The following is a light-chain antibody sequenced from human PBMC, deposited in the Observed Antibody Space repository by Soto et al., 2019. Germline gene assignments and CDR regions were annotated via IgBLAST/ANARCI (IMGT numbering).Light chain of an antibody. CDR2: DVS. CDR1: SSDVGFYNY. CDR3: CSYEGYYNSI. Sequence: QSALTQPRSVSGSPGQSVTISCTGTSSDVGFYNYVSWYQQHPGKAPKIMIYDVSKRPSGVPDRFSGSKSGNTASLTISGLQHEDEADSYCCSYEGYYNSIFGGRTKVTV. J-gene: IGLJ2*01. V-gene: IGLV2-11*01.